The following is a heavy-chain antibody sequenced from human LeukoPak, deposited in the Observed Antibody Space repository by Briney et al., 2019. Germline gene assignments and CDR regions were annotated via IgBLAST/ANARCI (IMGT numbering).Heavy chain of an antibody. CDR3: ASRGIAVAGKRFDP. CDR2: INPNSGGT. Sequence: GASVKVSCKASGYTFTDYYMHWVRQAPGQGLEWMGWINPNSGGTNYAQKFQGGVTMTRDTSISTAYMELSSLRSDDTAVYYCASRGIAVAGKRFDPWGQGTLVTVSS. CDR1: GYTFTDYY. J-gene: IGHJ5*02. V-gene: IGHV1-2*02. D-gene: IGHD6-19*01.